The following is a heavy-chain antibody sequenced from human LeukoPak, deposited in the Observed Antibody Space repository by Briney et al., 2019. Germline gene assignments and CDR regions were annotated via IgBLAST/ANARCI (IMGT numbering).Heavy chain of an antibody. V-gene: IGHV4-34*01. CDR1: GGSFSGYY. Sequence: SETLSLTCAVYGGSFSGYYWSWIRQPPGKGLEWIGGINHSGSTNYNPSLKSRVTISLDKSKNQFSLNLNSVTTADTALYYCARGGDWLFDYWGQGTLVTVSS. D-gene: IGHD2-21*02. CDR2: INHSGST. CDR3: ARGGDWLFDY. J-gene: IGHJ4*02.